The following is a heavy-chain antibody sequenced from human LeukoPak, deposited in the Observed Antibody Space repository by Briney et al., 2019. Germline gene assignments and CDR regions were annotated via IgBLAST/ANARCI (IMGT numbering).Heavy chain of an antibody. CDR3: AKDGLRYPLYGMDV. Sequence: PGGSLRLSCAASGFTFSSYSMHWVRQAPGKGLEWVAVISYDGSNKYYADSVKGRFTISRDNSKNTLYLQMNSLRAEDTAVYYCAKDGLRYPLYGMDVWGQGTTVTVSS. J-gene: IGHJ6*02. CDR2: ISYDGSNK. D-gene: IGHD3-9*01. CDR1: GFTFSSYS. V-gene: IGHV3-30*18.